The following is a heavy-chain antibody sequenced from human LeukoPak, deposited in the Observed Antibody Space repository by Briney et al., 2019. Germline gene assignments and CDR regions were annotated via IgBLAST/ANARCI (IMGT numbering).Heavy chain of an antibody. CDR3: ARDSGDMVRGVIDAFDI. J-gene: IGHJ3*02. Sequence: GASVKVSRKASGYTFTIYVISWVRQAPCQGLEWMGWVSAYNGNTNYAQKLQGRVTMTTDTSTSTAYMELRSLRSDGTAVYYCARDSGDMVRGVIDAFDIWGQGTMVTVSS. CDR2: VSAYNGNT. D-gene: IGHD3-10*01. CDR1: GYTFTIYV. V-gene: IGHV1-18*01.